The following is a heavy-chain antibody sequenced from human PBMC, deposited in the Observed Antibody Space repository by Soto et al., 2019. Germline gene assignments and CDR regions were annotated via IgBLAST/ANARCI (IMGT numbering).Heavy chain of an antibody. Sequence: PSETLSLTCAVYGGSFSGYYWSWIRQPPGKGLEWIGEINHSGSTNYNPSLKSRVTISVDTSKNQFSLKLSSVTAADTAVYYCAKRDRYYDILTGYYYYGMDVWGQGTTVTVSS. V-gene: IGHV4-34*01. D-gene: IGHD3-9*01. CDR2: INHSGST. CDR3: AKRDRYYDILTGYYYYGMDV. J-gene: IGHJ6*02. CDR1: GGSFSGYY.